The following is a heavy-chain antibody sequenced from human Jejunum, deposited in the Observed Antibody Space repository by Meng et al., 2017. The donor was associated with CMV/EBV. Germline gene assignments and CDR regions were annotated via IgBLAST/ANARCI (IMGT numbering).Heavy chain of an antibody. D-gene: IGHD2-2*01. CDR2: ISRSGGDT. V-gene: IGHV3-23*01. CDR3: AKESGQYQMLSYYGLDV. Sequence: SWIRQPPGKGLEWVSVISRSGGDTNYADSVKGRFTISRDNSKNTLYLEMSSLRAEDTAIYYCAKESGQYQMLSYYGLDVWGQGTTVTVSS. J-gene: IGHJ6*02.